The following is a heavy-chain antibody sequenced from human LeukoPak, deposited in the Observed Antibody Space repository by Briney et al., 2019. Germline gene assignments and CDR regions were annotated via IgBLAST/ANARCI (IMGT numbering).Heavy chain of an antibody. V-gene: IGHV4-39*01. CDR2: IYYSGSN. CDR3: ARLKTAAGTKYFDY. J-gene: IGHJ4*02. D-gene: IGHD6-13*01. CDR1: GDSISSPTYY. Sequence: PSETLSLTCTVSGDSISSPTYYWGWIRQPPGKGLEWIGTIYYSGSNYNNLSLKSRVPISVDASKNQFSLRLSSVTAADTAVYYCARLKTAAGTKYFDYWGQGTLVTVSS.